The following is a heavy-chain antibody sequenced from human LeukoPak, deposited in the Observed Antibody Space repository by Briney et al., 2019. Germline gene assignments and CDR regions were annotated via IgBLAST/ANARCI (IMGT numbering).Heavy chain of an antibody. D-gene: IGHD3-22*01. J-gene: IGHJ5*02. CDR1: GGTFSSYA. CDR2: IIPIFVTA. CDR3: ARDSPMIVVAPNWFDP. V-gene: IGHV1-69*01. Sequence: SVKVSCKASGGTFSSYAISWVRQAPGQGLEWMGGIIPIFVTANYAQKFQGRVTITADESTSTAYMELSSLRSEDTSVYYCARDSPMIVVAPNWFDPWGQGTLVTVSS.